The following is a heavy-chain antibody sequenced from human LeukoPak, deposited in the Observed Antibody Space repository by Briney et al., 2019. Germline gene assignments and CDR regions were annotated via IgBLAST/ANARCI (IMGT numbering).Heavy chain of an antibody. V-gene: IGHV3-30*04. CDR3: ARETHSSSWYFYFDY. Sequence: GRSLRLSCAASGFTFSSYAMHWVRQAPGKGLEWVAVISYDGSNKYYADSVKGRFTISRDNSKNTLYLQMNSLRAEDTAVYYCARETHSSSWYFYFDYWGQGTLVTVSS. D-gene: IGHD6-13*01. J-gene: IGHJ4*02. CDR1: GFTFSSYA. CDR2: ISYDGSNK.